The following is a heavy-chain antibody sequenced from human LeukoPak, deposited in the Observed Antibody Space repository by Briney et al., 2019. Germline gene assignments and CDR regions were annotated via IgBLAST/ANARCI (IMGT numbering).Heavy chain of an antibody. CDR1: GGSFSGYY. CDR2: INHSGST. D-gene: IGHD6-6*01. J-gene: IGHJ3*02. V-gene: IGHV4-34*01. Sequence: KPSETLSLTCAVYGGSFSGYYWSWIRQPPGKGLEWIGEINHSGSTNYNPSLKSRVTISVDTSKNQFSLKLSSVTAADTAVYYCARHKNSRGIAARRYAFDIWGQGTMVTVSS. CDR3: ARHKNSRGIAARRYAFDI.